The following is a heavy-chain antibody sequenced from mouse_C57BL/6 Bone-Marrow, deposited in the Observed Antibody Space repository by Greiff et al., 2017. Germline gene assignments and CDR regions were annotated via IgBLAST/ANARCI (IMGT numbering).Heavy chain of an antibody. V-gene: IGHV1-64*01. CDR2: IHPNSGST. J-gene: IGHJ2*01. CDR3: ASAYDGSFFDY. D-gene: IGHD1-1*01. Sequence: QVQLQQPGAELVKPGASVKLSCKASGYTFTSYWMHWVKQRPGQGLEWIGMIHPNSGSTNYNEKFKSKATLTVDKSSSTAYMQLSRLTSEDSAVYYCASAYDGSFFDYWGQGTAPTVSS. CDR1: GYTFTSYW.